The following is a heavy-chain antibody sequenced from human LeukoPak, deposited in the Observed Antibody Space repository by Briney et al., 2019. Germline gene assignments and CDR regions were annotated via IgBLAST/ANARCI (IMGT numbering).Heavy chain of an antibody. CDR2: TYYRSKWYN. V-gene: IGHV6-1*01. CDR3: ARDPGGGGFVP. Sequence: SQTLSLTCAISVDSVSSSSGAWNWVRQSPSRGLEWLARTYYRSKWYNDYAVSVKSRITITRDTSKNQFSLQLNSVTPEDTAIYYCARDPGGGGFVPWGQGTLVTVSS. D-gene: IGHD3-16*01. CDR1: VDSVSSSSGA. J-gene: IGHJ5*02.